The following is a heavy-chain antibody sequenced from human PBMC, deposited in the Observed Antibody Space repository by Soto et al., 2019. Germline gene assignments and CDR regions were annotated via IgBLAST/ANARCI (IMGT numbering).Heavy chain of an antibody. V-gene: IGHV4-34*01. Sequence: SETLTLTCAVYGESFSGYYWSWIRQPPGKGLEWIGEIYYSGSTNYNPSLKSRVTVLVDTSKNQFSLKLSSVTAADTAVYYCARLSGYDSYYFDYWGQGTLVTVSS. CDR1: GESFSGYY. CDR3: ARLSGYDSYYFDY. CDR2: IYYSGST. D-gene: IGHD5-12*01. J-gene: IGHJ4*02.